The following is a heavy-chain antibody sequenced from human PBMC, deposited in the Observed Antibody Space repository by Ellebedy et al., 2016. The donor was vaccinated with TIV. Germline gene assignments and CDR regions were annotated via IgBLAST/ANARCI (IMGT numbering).Heavy chain of an antibody. CDR1: GFTFRSYP. CDR2: LSVDDGNG. V-gene: IGHV3-30-3*01. J-gene: IGHJ5*02. Sequence: GGSLRLSXVASGFTFRSYPMFWVRQAPGKGLEWVAVLSVDDGNGDYADSVRGRFTISRDNAKNTLYLQINGLRADDTAVYYCARDLVLGSGSSDSWGQGTHVSVSS. D-gene: IGHD3-10*01. CDR3: ARDLVLGSGSSDS.